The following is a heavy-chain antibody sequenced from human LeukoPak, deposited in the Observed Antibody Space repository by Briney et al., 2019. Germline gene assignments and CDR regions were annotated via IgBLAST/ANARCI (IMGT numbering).Heavy chain of an antibody. D-gene: IGHD2-21*01. V-gene: IGHV4-4*07. CDR2: IFTTGST. CDR1: GASVSDYY. J-gene: IGHJ6*03. CDR3: VRASDSIFSYYYHMDL. Sequence: KPSETLSLTCNVSGASVSDYYWSWVRQPAGKGLEWIGRIFTTGSTDYHPSLKSRVTMTRDRSKNQLFPTLASVTAADTAVYYCVRASDSIFSYYYHMDLWGKGITVTVSS.